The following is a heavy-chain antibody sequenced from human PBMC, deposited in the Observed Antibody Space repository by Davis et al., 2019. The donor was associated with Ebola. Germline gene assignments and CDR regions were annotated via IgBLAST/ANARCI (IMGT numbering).Heavy chain of an antibody. CDR1: GFTFSNYD. CDR3: AKGGGTSSSDFRRT. Sequence: GGSLRLSCEASGFTFSNYDMHWVRQVTGKGLEWVSAIGTAGDTYYPGSVKGRFTISRQNAKNSLYLQMNSLRAGDTAVYYCAKGGGTSSSDFRRTWGQGTLVTVSS. D-gene: IGHD6-6*01. J-gene: IGHJ5*02. V-gene: IGHV3-13*01. CDR2: IGTAGDT.